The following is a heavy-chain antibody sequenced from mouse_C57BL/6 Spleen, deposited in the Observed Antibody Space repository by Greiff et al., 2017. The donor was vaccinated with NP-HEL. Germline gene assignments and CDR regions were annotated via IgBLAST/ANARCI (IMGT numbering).Heavy chain of an antibody. D-gene: IGHD1-2*01. J-gene: IGHJ3*01. CDR1: GFTFSDYY. Sequence: EVKVVESGGGLVQPGGSLKLSCAASGFTFSDYYMYWVRQTPEKRLEWVAYISNGGGSTYYPDTVKGRFTISRDNAKNTLYLQMSRLKSEDTAMYYCAREGTTAVERFAYWGQGTLVTVSA. CDR2: ISNGGGST. V-gene: IGHV5-12*01. CDR3: AREGTTAVERFAY.